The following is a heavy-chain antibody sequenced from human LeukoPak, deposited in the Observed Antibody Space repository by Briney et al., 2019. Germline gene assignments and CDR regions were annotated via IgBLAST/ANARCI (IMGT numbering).Heavy chain of an antibody. CDR1: GFTFSSYE. Sequence: GGSLRLSCAASGFTFSSYEMNWVRQAPGKGLEWVSHISSSGSTIDYADSVKGRFTISRDNAKNSLFLQMNSLRAEDTAMYFCAKSTRAVMAMMDVWGKGTTVTVSS. J-gene: IGHJ6*04. CDR3: AKSTRAVMAMMDV. CDR2: ISSSGSTI. V-gene: IGHV3-48*03. D-gene: IGHD3-16*01.